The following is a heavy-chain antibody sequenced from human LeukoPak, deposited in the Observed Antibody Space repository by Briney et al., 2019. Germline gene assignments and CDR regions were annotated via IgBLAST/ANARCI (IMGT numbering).Heavy chain of an antibody. D-gene: IGHD3-22*01. CDR3: ARDGSRYYDSSYLPFDY. J-gene: IGHJ4*02. V-gene: IGHV3-11*01. CDR1: GFTFSDYY. CDR2: ISSSGSTI. Sequence: GGSLRLSCAASGFTFSDYYMSWIRQAPGKGLEWVSYISSSGSTIYYAGSVKGRFTISRDNAKNSLYLQMNSLRAEDTAVYYCARDGSRYYDSSYLPFDYWGQGTLVTVSS.